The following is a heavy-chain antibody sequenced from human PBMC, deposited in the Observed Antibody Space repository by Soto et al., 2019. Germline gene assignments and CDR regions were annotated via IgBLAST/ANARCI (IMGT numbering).Heavy chain of an antibody. J-gene: IGHJ4*02. D-gene: IGHD3-22*01. CDR1: GFTFSSYA. CDR2: ISGSGGST. CDR3: AKDEDYYDSSGYPPHYFDY. V-gene: IGHV3-23*01. Sequence: GGSLRLSCAASGFTFSSYAMSWVRQAPGKGLEWVSAISGSGGSTYYADSVKGRFTISRDNSKNTLYLKMNSLRAEDTAVYYCAKDEDYYDSSGYPPHYFDYWGQGTLVTVSS.